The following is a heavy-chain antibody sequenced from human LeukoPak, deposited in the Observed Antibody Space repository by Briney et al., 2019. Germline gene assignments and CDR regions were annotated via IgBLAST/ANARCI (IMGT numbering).Heavy chain of an antibody. CDR3: AKEALRFPGILYYFDY. CDR1: GFTFSSYA. D-gene: IGHD4-17*01. CDR2: ISGSGGST. J-gene: IGHJ4*02. Sequence: GGSLRLSCAASGFTFSSYAMSWVRQAPGKGLEWVSAISGSGGSTYYADSVKGRFTISRDNSKNTLYLQMNSLRAEDTAVYYCAKEALRFPGILYYFDYWGQGTLVTVSS. V-gene: IGHV3-23*01.